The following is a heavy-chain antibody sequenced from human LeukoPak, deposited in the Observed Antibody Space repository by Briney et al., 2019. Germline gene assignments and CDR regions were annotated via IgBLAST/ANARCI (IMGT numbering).Heavy chain of an antibody. Sequence: SETLSLTCSVYGGSLSSYYWSWIRQSPGKGLEWFGEISHRGRTNYNPSLKRRVTISVDTSKNQFSLNLNSMTAADTAVYYCARERANSRGCFDYWGQGTLVTVS. J-gene: IGHJ4*02. CDR2: ISHRGRT. D-gene: IGHD6-13*01. CDR3: ARERANSRGCFDY. CDR1: GGSLSSYY. V-gene: IGHV4-34*01.